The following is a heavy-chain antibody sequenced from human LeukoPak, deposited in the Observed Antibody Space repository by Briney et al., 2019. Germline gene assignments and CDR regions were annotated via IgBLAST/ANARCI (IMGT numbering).Heavy chain of an antibody. V-gene: IGHV3-23*01. CDR2: VSGTDGST. CDR1: GFSFTTNS. J-gene: IGHJ4*02. D-gene: IGHD3-22*01. CDR3: AREERYYYDSSGYFDY. Sequence: GGSLRLSCAASGFSFTTNSMSWVRQAPGKGLEWVSAVSGTDGSTYYADSVKGRFTISRDNSKNTLYLQMNSLRAEDTAVYYCAREERYYYDSSGYFDYWGQGTLVTVSS.